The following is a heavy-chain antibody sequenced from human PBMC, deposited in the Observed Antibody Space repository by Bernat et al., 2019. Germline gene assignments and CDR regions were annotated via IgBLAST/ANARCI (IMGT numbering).Heavy chain of an antibody. CDR2: ISYDGSNK. CDR1: GFTFSSYS. D-gene: IGHD6-19*01. CDR3: AKGYSSGWYYFDY. Sequence: VQLVESGGGLVKPGGSLRLSCAASGFTFSSYSMNWVRQAPGKGLEWVAVISYDGSNKYYADSVKGRFTISRDNSKNTLYLQMNSLRAEDTAVYYCAKGYSSGWYYFDYWGQGTLVTVSS. V-gene: IGHV3-30*18. J-gene: IGHJ4*02.